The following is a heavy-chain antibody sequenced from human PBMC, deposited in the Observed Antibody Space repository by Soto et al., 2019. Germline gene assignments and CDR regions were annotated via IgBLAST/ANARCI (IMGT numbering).Heavy chain of an antibody. CDR2: IYYSGST. J-gene: IGHJ6*03. Sequence: SETLSLTCTVSGGSISSYYWSWIRQPPGKGLEWIGYIYYSGSTNYNPSLKSRVTISVDTSKHQFSLKLSSVTAADTAVYYCARRAYYDFWSGYYPDYYYYYMDVWGKGTTVTVSS. D-gene: IGHD3-3*01. V-gene: IGHV4-59*01. CDR1: GGSISSYY. CDR3: ARRAYYDFWSGYYPDYYYYYMDV.